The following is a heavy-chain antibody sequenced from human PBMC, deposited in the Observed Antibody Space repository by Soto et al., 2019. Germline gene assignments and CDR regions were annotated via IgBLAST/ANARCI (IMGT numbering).Heavy chain of an antibody. J-gene: IGHJ4*02. Sequence: GGSLRLSCVGSGFTFSSNWMTWVRQAPGKGLEWVGNIRQDGSEKNYVDSVKGRFTISRDNAKNSLYLQMNSLRAEDTAVYYCARDLRGGSYFDYWGQGTLVTVSS. V-gene: IGHV3-7*05. CDR2: IRQDGSEK. CDR1: GFTFSSNW. CDR3: ARDLRGGSYFDY.